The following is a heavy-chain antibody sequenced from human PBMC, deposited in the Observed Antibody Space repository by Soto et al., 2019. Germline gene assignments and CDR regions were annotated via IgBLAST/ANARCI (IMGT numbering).Heavy chain of an antibody. CDR1: GGSISSGGYY. V-gene: IGHV4-31*03. CDR3: ARVNDIHGRADY. CDR2: IYYSGST. Sequence: SETLSLTCTVSGGSISSGGYYWSWIRQHPGKGLEWIGYIYYSGSTYFNPSLKSRVTISVDTSKNQFSLKLSSVTAADTAVYYCARVNDIHGRADYWGQGTLVTAPQ. J-gene: IGHJ4*02. D-gene: IGHD3-9*01.